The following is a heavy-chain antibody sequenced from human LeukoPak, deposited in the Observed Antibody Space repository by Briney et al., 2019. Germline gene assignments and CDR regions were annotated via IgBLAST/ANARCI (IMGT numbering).Heavy chain of an antibody. CDR1: GGSISSYY. J-gene: IGHJ4*02. D-gene: IGHD3-9*01. CDR2: IYYSGST. CDR3: ARGRDILTGHYYFDY. V-gene: IGHV4-59*12. Sequence: SETLSLTCTVSGGSISSYYWSWIRQPPGKGLEWIGYIYYSGSTYYNPSLKSRVTISVDTSKNQFSLKLSSVTAADTAVYYCARGRDILTGHYYFDYWGQGTLVTVSS.